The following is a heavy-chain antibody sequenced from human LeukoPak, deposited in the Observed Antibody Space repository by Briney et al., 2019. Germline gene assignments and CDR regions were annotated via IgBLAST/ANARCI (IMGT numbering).Heavy chain of an antibody. V-gene: IGHV3-48*04. CDR2: ISNTI. J-gene: IGHJ3*02. CDR1: GFTFSSYS. CDR3: ARVLPGAFDI. Sequence: GGSLRLSCAASGFTFSSYSMNWVRQAPGKGLEWVSYISNTISYADSVMGRFTISRDNAKNSLYLQMNSLRAEDTAVYYCARVLPGAFDIWGQGTMVTVSS.